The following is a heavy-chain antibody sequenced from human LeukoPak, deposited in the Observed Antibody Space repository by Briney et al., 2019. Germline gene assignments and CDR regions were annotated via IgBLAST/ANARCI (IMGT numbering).Heavy chain of an antibody. J-gene: IGHJ3*02. Sequence: PSETLSLTCTVSGYSISSGYYWGWIRQPPGKGLEWIGSIYHSGSTYYNPSLKSRVTISVDTSKNQFSLKLSSVTAADTAVYYCARVRQQAVGNDAFDIWGQGTMVTVSS. D-gene: IGHD6-13*01. V-gene: IGHV4-38-2*02. CDR3: ARVRQQAVGNDAFDI. CDR1: GYSISSGYY. CDR2: IYHSGST.